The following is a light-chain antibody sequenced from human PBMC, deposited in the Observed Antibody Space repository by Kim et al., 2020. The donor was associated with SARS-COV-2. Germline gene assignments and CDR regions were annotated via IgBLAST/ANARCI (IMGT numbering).Light chain of an antibody. CDR3: QQYKTYPVT. Sequence: SVGDRVTITFWASQNIDSWLAWYHQKPGKAPKLLIYKASSLESGVPSRFSGSGSGTEFTLSISSLQPDDFATYYCQQYKTYPVTFGGGTKVDIK. CDR2: KAS. CDR1: QNIDSW. V-gene: IGKV1-5*03. J-gene: IGKJ4*01.